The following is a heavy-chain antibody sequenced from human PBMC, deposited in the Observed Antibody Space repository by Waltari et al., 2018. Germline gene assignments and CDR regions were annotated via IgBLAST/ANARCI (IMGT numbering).Heavy chain of an antibody. J-gene: IGHJ2*01. D-gene: IGHD5-18*01. CDR3: ARRGYSSSRYFDL. V-gene: IGHV4-39*07. CDR1: GGSLSSSSYY. Sequence: QLQLQESGPGLVKPSETMSLTCTVSGGSLSSSSYYWGWVRQPPGKGLEGIGSIYYSGSTYYNPSRKSRVTISVDTSKNQFSLKLSSVTAADTAVYYCARRGYSSSRYFDLWGRGTLVTVSS. CDR2: IYYSGST.